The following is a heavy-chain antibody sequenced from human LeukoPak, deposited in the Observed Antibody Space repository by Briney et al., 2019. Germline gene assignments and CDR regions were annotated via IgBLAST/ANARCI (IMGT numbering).Heavy chain of an antibody. CDR1: GFTLSSYY. D-gene: IGHD1-26*01. CDR3: TRGGGANYYGDYFDY. V-gene: IGHV3-30*14. J-gene: IGHJ4*02. Sequence: GESLRLSCAGSGFTLSSYYMHWVRQAPDKGLEWVAVMSYDETTANYAGSVQGRFTVSRDNSKNTLFLQINSLRAEDMAMYFCTRGGGANYYGDYFDYWSQGTLVTVSS. CDR2: MSYDETTA.